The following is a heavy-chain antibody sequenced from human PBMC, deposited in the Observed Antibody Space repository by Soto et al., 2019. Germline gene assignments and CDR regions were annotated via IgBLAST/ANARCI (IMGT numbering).Heavy chain of an antibody. CDR1: GFTFRNTW. Sequence: EVQLVESGGGLVEPGGSLRLSCAVSGFTFRNTWMSWVRQAPGQGLEWVGRIKSNTDGGTTDYAAPVKGRFIISRYDSRHPLYLQMNSLKTEDTAVYYCTTQLRWFGELSQVDYWGQGTLVTVSS. CDR2: IKSNTDGGTT. V-gene: IGHV3-15*01. CDR3: TTQLRWFGELSQVDY. J-gene: IGHJ4*02. D-gene: IGHD3-10*01.